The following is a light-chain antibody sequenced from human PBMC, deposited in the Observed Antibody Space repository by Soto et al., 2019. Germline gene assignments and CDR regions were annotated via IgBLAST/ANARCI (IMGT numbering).Light chain of an antibody. CDR3: SSYTSSRTGV. CDR1: SSDLGGYNS. J-gene: IGLJ1*01. V-gene: IGLV2-14*01. Sequence: QSALTQPASVSGSPGQSITISCTGTSSDLGGYNSVSWYQQHPGKAPKLMIYEVSNRPSGVSNRFSGSKSGNTASLTISGLQAEDEADYYCSSYTSSRTGVFGTGTKLTVL. CDR2: EVS.